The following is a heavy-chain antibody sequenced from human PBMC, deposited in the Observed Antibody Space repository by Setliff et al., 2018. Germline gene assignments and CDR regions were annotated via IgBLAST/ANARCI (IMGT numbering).Heavy chain of an antibody. CDR2: ISSSSSYI. D-gene: IGHD6-13*01. CDR1: GFTFSSYS. V-gene: IGHV3-21*01. Sequence: TGGSLRLSCAASGFTFSSYSMNWVRQAPGKGLEWVSSISSSSSYIYYADSVKGRFTISRDNAKNSPYLQMNSLRAEDTAVYYCASAGHSGSWFPFDAFHIWGQGTMVTVSS. CDR3: ASAGHSGSWFPFDAFHI. J-gene: IGHJ3*02.